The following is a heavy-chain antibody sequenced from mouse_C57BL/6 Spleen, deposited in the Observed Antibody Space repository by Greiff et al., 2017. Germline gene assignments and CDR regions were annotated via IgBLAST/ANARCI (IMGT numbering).Heavy chain of an antibody. CDR2: IDPSDSYT. J-gene: IGHJ3*01. V-gene: IGHV1-69*01. CDR3: ARTAGNYEFAY. CDR1: GYTFTSYW. D-gene: IGHD2-1*01. Sequence: QVQLKQPGAELVMPGASVKLSCKASGYTFTSYWMHWVKQRPGQGLEWIGEIDPSDSYTNYNQKFKGKSTLTVDKSSSTAYMQLSSLTSEDSAVYYCARTAGNYEFAYWGQGTLVTVSA.